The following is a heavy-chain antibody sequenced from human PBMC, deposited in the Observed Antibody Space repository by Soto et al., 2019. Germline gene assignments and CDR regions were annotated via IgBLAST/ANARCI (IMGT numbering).Heavy chain of an antibody. J-gene: IGHJ6*02. CDR2: INAGNGNT. D-gene: IGHD3-10*01. CDR1: GYTFTSYA. CDR3: ARGGFQARSGGMDV. V-gene: IGHV1-3*01. Sequence: QVQLVQSGAEVKKPGASVKVSCKASGYTFTSYAMHWVRQAPGQRLEWLGWINAGNGNTKYSQKFQGRVNITRDTSASTAYMELSSLRSEDTAVYYCARGGFQARSGGMDVWGQGTTVTVSS.